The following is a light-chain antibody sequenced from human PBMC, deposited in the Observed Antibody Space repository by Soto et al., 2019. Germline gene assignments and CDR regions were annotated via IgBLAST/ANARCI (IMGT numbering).Light chain of an antibody. CDR1: SSNIGAGYD. Sequence: QSVLTQPPSVSGAPGQRVTISCTGSSSNIGAGYDVHWYQQLPGTAPKLLIYGNSNRPSGVPDRFSGSKSGTSASLAITGLQDEDEADYYCQSYDSSLSVLYVFGTGTTLTVL. CDR3: QSYDSSLSVLYV. V-gene: IGLV1-40*01. J-gene: IGLJ1*01. CDR2: GNS.